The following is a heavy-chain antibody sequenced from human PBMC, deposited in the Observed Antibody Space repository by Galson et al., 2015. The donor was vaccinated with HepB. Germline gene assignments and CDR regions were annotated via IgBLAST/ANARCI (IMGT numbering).Heavy chain of an antibody. CDR3: AKTSSLRFLEWLMDV. D-gene: IGHD3-3*01. CDR2: ISYDGSNT. CDR1: GFTFSSYA. J-gene: IGHJ6*04. V-gene: IGHV3-30*18. Sequence: SLRLSCAASGFTFSSYAMHWVRQAPGKGLEWVAVISYDGSNTYYADSVKGRFTISRDNSKNTLYLQMNSLRAEDTAVYYCAKTSSLRFLEWLMDVWGKGTTVTVSS.